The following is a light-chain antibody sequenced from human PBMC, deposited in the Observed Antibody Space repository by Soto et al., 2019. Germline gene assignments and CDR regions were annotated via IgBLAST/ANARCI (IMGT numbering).Light chain of an antibody. Sequence: EIVLTPSPGTLSLSPGERATLSCRTSQTVSSTYFAWYQQRPGQAPRLLFYDASTRATGIPDRFSCSGSQRDFTLTISRLEPEDSAIYYCQQFGSSPITVGQGTRLE. CDR1: QTVSSTY. CDR3: QQFGSSPIT. V-gene: IGKV3-20*01. CDR2: DAS. J-gene: IGKJ5*01.